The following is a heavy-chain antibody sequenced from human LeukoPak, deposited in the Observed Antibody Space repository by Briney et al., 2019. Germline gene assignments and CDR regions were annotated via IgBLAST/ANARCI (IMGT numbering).Heavy chain of an antibody. J-gene: IGHJ4*02. V-gene: IGHV1-69*05. CDR3: ARVRGTVANSGFKVYYFDY. D-gene: IGHD4-23*01. CDR1: GGTFSSYA. Sequence: SVKVSCKASGGTFSSYAISWVRQAPGQGLEWMGGIIPIFGTADYAQKFQGRVTITTDESTSTAYMELSSLRSEDTAVYYCARVRGTVANSGFKVYYFDYWGQGTLVTVSS. CDR2: IIPIFGTA.